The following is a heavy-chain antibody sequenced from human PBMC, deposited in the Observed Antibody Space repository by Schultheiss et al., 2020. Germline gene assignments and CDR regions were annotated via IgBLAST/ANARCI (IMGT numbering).Heavy chain of an antibody. J-gene: IGHJ4*02. CDR2: INHSGST. CDR1: GGSFSGYS. V-gene: IGHV4-34*01. CDR3: ARDMSLPYCGGDCFPDS. D-gene: IGHD2-21*02. Sequence: SETLSLTCAVYGGSFSGYSWSWIRQPPGKGLEWIGEINHSGSTNYNPSLKSRVTKSVDTSKNQFSLKLTSVTAADTAVYYCARDMSLPYCGGDCFPDSWGQGTLVTVSS.